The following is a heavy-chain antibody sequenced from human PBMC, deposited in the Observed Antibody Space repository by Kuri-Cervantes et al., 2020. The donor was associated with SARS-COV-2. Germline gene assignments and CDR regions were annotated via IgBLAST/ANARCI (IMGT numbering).Heavy chain of an antibody. Sequence: SVKVSCKASGGTFSSYAISWVRQAPGQGLEWMGGIIPIFGTANYAQKFQGRVTITADKSTSTAYMELRSLRSDDTAVYYCASLAVAGIGAGGYFDYWGQGTLVTVSS. V-gene: IGHV1-69*06. CDR3: ASLAVAGIGAGGYFDY. CDR1: GGTFSSYA. CDR2: IIPIFGTA. J-gene: IGHJ4*02. D-gene: IGHD6-19*01.